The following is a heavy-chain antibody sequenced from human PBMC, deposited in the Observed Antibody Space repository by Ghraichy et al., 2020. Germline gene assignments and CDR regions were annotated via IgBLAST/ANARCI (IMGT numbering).Heavy chain of an antibody. Sequence: SETLSLTCTVSGGSVSSGSYYWSWIRQPPGKGLEWIGYIYYSGSTNYNPSLKSRVTISVDTSKNQFSLKLSSVTAADTAVYYCARTIKGSSWGQFGNWFDPWGQGTLVTVSS. D-gene: IGHD6-13*01. V-gene: IGHV4-61*01. CDR1: GGSVSSGSYY. J-gene: IGHJ5*02. CDR2: IYYSGST. CDR3: ARTIKGSSWGQFGNWFDP.